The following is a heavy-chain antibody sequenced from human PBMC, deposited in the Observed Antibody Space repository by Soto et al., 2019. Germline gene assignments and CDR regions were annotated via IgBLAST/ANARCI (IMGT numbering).Heavy chain of an antibody. D-gene: IGHD5-12*01. CDR1: GGSFSGYY. V-gene: IGHV4-34*01. Sequence: QVQLQQWGAGLLKPSETLSLTCAVYGGSFSGYYWNWIRQPPGKGLEWIGEINHSGSTNYNPSLKSRVTISVDTSKNQFSLKLSSVTAADTAVYYCARGRGYSGWITFDYWGQGTLVTVSS. CDR2: INHSGST. J-gene: IGHJ4*02. CDR3: ARGRGYSGWITFDY.